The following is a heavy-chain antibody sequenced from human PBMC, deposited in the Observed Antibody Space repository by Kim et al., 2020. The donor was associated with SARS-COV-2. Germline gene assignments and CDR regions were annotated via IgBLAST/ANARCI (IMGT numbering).Heavy chain of an antibody. Sequence: SETLSLTCAVYGGSFSGYYWSWIRQPPGKGLEWIGEINHSGSTNYNPSLKSRVTISVDTSKNQFSLKLSSVTAADTAVYYCSRGGRDPVRVGRFDYWGQG. J-gene: IGHJ4*02. D-gene: IGHD3-10*01. CDR2: INHSGST. CDR3: SRGGRDPVRVGRFDY. CDR1: GGSFSGYY. V-gene: IGHV4-34*01.